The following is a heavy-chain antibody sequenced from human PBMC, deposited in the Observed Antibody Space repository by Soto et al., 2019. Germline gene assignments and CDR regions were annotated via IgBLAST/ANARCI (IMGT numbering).Heavy chain of an antibody. CDR1: GYSFTTNW. CDR3: ARHFHGFDY. V-gene: IGHV5-51*01. CDR2: IYSGDSQT. J-gene: IGHJ4*02. Sequence: PGESLKISCKDSGYSFTTNWIAWVRQMPGKGLEWMGVIYSGDSQTKYSPAFQGQVTISVDKSIKTAYLQWSSLKASDTAMYYCARHFHGFDYWGQGTLVTVS.